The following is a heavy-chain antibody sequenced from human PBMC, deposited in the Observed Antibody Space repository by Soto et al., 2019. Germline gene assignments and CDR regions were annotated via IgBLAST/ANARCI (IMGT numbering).Heavy chain of an antibody. J-gene: IGHJ5*02. CDR3: ARSGVTGIVIPSHWFDP. V-gene: IGHV4-31*03. CDR2: ISSSGST. CDR1: GDSIGGVGY. D-gene: IGHD2-21*02. Sequence: SETLSLTCTVSGDSIGGVGYWSWIRQFPGRGLEWIGCISSSGSTYYNPALNNRISLSLDTSQNQFSLKLPSVTAADTAIYYCARSGVTGIVIPSHWFDPWGQGTLVTVSS.